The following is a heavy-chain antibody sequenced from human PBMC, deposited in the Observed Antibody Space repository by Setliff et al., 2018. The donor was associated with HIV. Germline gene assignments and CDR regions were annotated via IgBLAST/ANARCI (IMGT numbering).Heavy chain of an antibody. CDR2: INHSGST. V-gene: IGHV4-34*01. CDR1: GGSFSDYY. CDR3: ARASRWGSIPFDY. Sequence: SETLSLTCAVYGGSFSDYYWSWIRQPPGKGLEWIGEINHSGSTNYNPSLKSRVTISVDTSKNQFSLRLSSVTAADTAVYFCARASRWGSIPFDYWGQGTLVTVSS. J-gene: IGHJ4*02. D-gene: IGHD2-21*01.